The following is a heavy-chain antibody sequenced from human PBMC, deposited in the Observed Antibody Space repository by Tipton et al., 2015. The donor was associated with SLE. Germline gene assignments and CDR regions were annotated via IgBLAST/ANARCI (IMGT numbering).Heavy chain of an antibody. V-gene: IGHV3-7*01. CDR2: MNQDGNER. CDR1: RISFRSYW. CDR3: ARESHASFDI. Sequence: SLRLSCAASRISFRSYWMSWVRQAPGKGPEWVANMNQDGNERYYAESVKGRFTISRDNAKNFLFLQMNSLRAEDTAVYYCARESHASFDIWGQGTMVAVSS. J-gene: IGHJ3*02.